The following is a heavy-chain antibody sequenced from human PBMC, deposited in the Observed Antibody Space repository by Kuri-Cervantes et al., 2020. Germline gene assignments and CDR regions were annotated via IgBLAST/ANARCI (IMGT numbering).Heavy chain of an antibody. CDR2: ISAHNGDT. CDR1: DYTFTSYG. V-gene: IGHV1-18*01. J-gene: IGHJ4*02. D-gene: IGHD1-7*01. CDR3: TREGAGVKELRTVDY. Sequence: ASVKVSCKTSDYTFTSYGVTWVRQAPGQGLEWMGWISAHNGDTDYAEKFQGRVTMTTDRSTSTAYMELRSLTSDDTAVYYCTREGAGVKELRTVDYWGQGTLVTVSS.